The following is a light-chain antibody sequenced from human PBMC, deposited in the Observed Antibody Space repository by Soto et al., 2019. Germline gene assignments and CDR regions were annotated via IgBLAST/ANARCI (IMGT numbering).Light chain of an antibody. V-gene: IGKV1-27*01. CDR1: QGIRNY. CDR2: AAS. J-gene: IGKJ3*01. Sequence: DIQMTQSPPSLSASVGDRVTITCRASQGIRNYVAWYQQIPGKAPKLLIYAASTLQSGVPSRFSGSGSGTDFTLNINGLQPEDVATYSCPKYSSVPVFGPGTKVEIK. CDR3: PKYSSVPV.